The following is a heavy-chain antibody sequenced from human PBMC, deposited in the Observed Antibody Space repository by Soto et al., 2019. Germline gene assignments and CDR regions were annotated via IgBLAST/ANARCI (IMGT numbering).Heavy chain of an antibody. D-gene: IGHD5-12*01. CDR2: IYYSGST. CDR3: ARRYGSSFDY. J-gene: IGHJ4*02. V-gene: IGHV4-59*08. CDR1: GGSISSWY. Sequence: PSETLCLTCTVSGGSISSWYWSWIRQPPGKGLEWIGYIYYSGSTNYNPSLKSRVTISVDTSKNQFSLKLSSVTAADTAVYYCARRYGSSFDYWGQGTLVTVSS.